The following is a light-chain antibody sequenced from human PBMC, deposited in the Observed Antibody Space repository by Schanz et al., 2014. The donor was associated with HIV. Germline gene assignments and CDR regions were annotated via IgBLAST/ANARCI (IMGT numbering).Light chain of an antibody. Sequence: DIQMSQSQTALSASVGDKVTITCRASQNIGNYLNWYQQKPGNAPKLLIYAVASLQSGVPSRFSGSGSGTHFTLTITGLQFEDFATYYCQQSYSATPYTFGQGTKVEIK. J-gene: IGKJ2*01. CDR2: AVA. CDR1: QNIGNY. V-gene: IGKV1-39*01. CDR3: QQSYSATPYT.